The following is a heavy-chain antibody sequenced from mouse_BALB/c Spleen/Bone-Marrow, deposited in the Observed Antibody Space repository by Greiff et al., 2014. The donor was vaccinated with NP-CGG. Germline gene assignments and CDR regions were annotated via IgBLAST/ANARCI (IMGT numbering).Heavy chain of an antibody. V-gene: IGHV1-87*01. Sequence: QVQLQQSGAELARPGASVKLSCKASGYNFTTHWMQWVKQRPVQGLEWIGAIYPGDGDTRYTQKFKGKATLTADKSSSTAYMQLSDLASEDSAVYYCARGDYGYHWYFDVWGAGTTVTVSS. J-gene: IGHJ1*01. CDR1: GYNFTTHW. CDR3: ARGDYGYHWYFDV. D-gene: IGHD1-2*01. CDR2: IYPGDGDT.